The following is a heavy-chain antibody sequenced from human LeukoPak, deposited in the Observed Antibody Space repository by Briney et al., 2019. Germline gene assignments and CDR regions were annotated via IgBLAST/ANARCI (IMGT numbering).Heavy chain of an antibody. D-gene: IGHD3-3*01. CDR3: ARDPPLLCLESLSTGYYGFDF. CDR1: VYTFINYG. CDR2: ISAYNGNT. Sequence: ASVTVSCMACVYTFINYGISWVRQAPGQGLEWMGWISAYNGNTNYAQKLQGRVTMTTDTSTSTAYMELRSLRSDDTAVYYCARDPPLLCLESLSTGYYGFDFWGQGTTVTVSS. J-gene: IGHJ6*02. V-gene: IGHV1-18*01.